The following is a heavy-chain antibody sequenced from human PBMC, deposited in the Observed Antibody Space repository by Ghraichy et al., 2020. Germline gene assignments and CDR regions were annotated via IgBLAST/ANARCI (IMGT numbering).Heavy chain of an antibody. J-gene: IGHJ4*02. CDR1: GLTLHAAW. V-gene: IGHV3-15*04. CDR3: TAGIGDF. CDR2: VETEADGGTT. D-gene: IGHD2-15*01. Sequence: GGSLRLSCSASGLTLHAAWMKSVGQPPWQGPDWVGRVETEADGGTTDYAASVKGRFIMSRDDSKNILYLQMNSLKIEDTAVYYCTAGIGDFWGQGTLVTVS.